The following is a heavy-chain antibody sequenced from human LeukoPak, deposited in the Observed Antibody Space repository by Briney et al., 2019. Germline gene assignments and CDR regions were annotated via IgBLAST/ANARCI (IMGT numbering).Heavy chain of an antibody. CDR2: IVVGSNDT. J-gene: IGHJ4*02. D-gene: IGHD6-13*01. CDR3: AAPHSSSWFDF. Sequence: SVKVSCKAYGFTLTSSAVQWVRQARGQRLEWIGWIVVGSNDTNYAQKFQKRVTIARDMSTNTAYMELSSLRSEDTAVYYCAAPHSSSWFDFWGRGTLVTVSS. CDR1: GFTLTSSA. V-gene: IGHV1-58*01.